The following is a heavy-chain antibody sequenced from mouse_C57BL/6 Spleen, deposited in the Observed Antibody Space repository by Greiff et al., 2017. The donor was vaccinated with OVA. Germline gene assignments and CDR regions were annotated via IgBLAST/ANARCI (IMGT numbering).Heavy chain of an antibody. Sequence: QVQLKESGAELVRPGASVTLSCKASGYTFTDYEMHWVKQTPVHGLEWIGAIDPETGGTAYNQKFKGKAILTADKSSSTAYMELRSLTSEDSAVYYCTILGGFAYWGQGTLVTVSA. CDR2: IDPETGGT. CDR3: TILGGFAY. V-gene: IGHV1-15*01. J-gene: IGHJ3*01. CDR1: GYTFTDYE.